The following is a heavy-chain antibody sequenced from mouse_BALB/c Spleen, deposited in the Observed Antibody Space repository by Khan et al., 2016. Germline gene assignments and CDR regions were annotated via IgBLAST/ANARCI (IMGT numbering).Heavy chain of an antibody. CDR1: GFTFSSYG. CDR2: ISSGGSYT. V-gene: IGHV5-6*01. CDR3: ARHVTTVVADY. Sequence: VALVESGGDLVKPGGSLKLSCAAPGFTFSSYGMSWVRQTPDKRLEWVATISSGGSYTYYPDTVKGRFTISRDTAKNTLYLQMSSLKSEDTAIYYCARHVTTVVADYWGQGTTLTVSS. D-gene: IGHD1-1*01. J-gene: IGHJ2*01.